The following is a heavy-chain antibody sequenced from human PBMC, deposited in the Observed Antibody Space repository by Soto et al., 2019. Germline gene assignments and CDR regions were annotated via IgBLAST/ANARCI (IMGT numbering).Heavy chain of an antibody. D-gene: IGHD2-2*01. J-gene: IGHJ6*02. CDR1: GFTFSNAW. CDR3: TTPQKLGYCSSTSCFRGHYYYGMDV. CDR2: IKSKTDGGTT. Sequence: GGSLRLSCAASGFTFSNAWMNWVCQAPGKGLEWVGRIKSKTDGGTTDYAAPVKGRFTISRDDSKNTLYLQMNSLKTEDTAVYYCTTPQKLGYCSSTSCFRGHYYYGMDVWGQGTKVTVSS. V-gene: IGHV3-15*07.